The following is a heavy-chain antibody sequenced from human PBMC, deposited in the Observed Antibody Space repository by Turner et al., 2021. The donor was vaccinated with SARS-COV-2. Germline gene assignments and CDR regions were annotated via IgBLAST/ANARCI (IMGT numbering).Heavy chain of an antibody. CDR2: INHSGST. CDR1: GRSFSGYY. V-gene: IGHV4-34*01. Sequence: QVQLQQWGAGLFKPSETLSLTCAGYGRSFSGYYWSWIRQPPGKGLEWIGEINHSGSTNYNPSLKSRVTISVDTSKNQFSLKLSSVTAADTAVYYCARKPTGRYYYGMDVWGQGTTVTVSS. D-gene: IGHD4-17*01. CDR3: ARKPTGRYYYGMDV. J-gene: IGHJ6*02.